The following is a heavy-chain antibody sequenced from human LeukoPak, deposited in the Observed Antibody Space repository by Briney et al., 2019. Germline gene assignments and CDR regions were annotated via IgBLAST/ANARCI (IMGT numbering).Heavy chain of an antibody. J-gene: IGHJ4*02. Sequence: GGSLRLSCAASGFTFSSYAMSWVRQAPGKGLEWVSAISGSGGSTYYADSVKGRFTISRDNSKNTLYLQMNSLRVEDTAVYYCAKKHMVRGVITPNDYWGQGTLVTVSS. D-gene: IGHD3-10*01. CDR1: GFTFSSYA. CDR3: AKKHMVRGVITPNDY. V-gene: IGHV3-23*01. CDR2: ISGSGGST.